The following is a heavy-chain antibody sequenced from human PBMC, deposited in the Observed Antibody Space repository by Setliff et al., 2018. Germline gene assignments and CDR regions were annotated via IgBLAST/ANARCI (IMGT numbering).Heavy chain of an antibody. J-gene: IGHJ4*02. CDR3: ARVRGGRDY. CDR2: IGGRGIST. D-gene: IGHD3-10*01. CDR1: GFTFGDFA. Sequence: PGGSLRLSCAASGFTFGDFAMTWVRQAPGKGLEWVSGIGGRGISTYYADSVKGRFIISRDNSENTLYLQMNSLRAEDTAVYYCARVRGGRDYWGQGTLVTVSS. V-gene: IGHV3-23*01.